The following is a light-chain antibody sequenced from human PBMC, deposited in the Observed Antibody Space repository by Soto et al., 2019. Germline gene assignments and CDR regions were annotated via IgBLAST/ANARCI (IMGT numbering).Light chain of an antibody. CDR1: SSDVGGYNY. CDR3: CSYAGRSTYV. J-gene: IGLJ1*01. CDR2: EGS. V-gene: IGLV2-23*01. Sequence: QSALTQPASVSGSPGQSITISCTGTSSDVGGYNYVSWYQQHPGKAPKLMIYEGSKRPSGVSNRFSGSKSGNTASLTFSGLQAEDEADYYCCSYAGRSTYVFGTGTKLTVL.